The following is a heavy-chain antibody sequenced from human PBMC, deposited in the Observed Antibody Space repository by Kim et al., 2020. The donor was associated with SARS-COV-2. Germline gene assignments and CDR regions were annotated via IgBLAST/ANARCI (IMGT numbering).Heavy chain of an antibody. V-gene: IGHV4-39*01. D-gene: IGHD3-10*01. CDR3: ARQPYYYDSGSYYLFDY. Sequence: LKSRVTISVDTSKNHFSLKLSSVTAADTAVYYCARQPYYYDSGSYYLFDYWGQGTLVTVSS. J-gene: IGHJ4*02.